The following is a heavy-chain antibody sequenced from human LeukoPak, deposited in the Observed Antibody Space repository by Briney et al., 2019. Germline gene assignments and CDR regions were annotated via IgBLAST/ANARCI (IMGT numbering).Heavy chain of an antibody. CDR1: GGSISSYY. V-gene: IGHV4-59*08. Sequence: SETLSLTCTVSGGSISSYYWSWIRQPPGKGLEWIGYIYYSGSTNYNPSLKSRVTISVDTSKNQFSLKLSSVTAADTAVYYCARHLAGTTENWFDPWGQGTLLTVSS. CDR3: ARHLAGTTENWFDP. J-gene: IGHJ5*02. D-gene: IGHD1-1*01. CDR2: IYYSGST.